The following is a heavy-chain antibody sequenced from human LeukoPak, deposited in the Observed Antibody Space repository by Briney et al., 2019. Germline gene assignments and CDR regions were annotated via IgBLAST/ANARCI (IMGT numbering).Heavy chain of an antibody. D-gene: IGHD1-26*01. V-gene: IGHV4-38-2*02. CDR2: IYHSGTT. CDR1: AYSISNGFV. J-gene: IGHJ5*02. Sequence: SETLSLTCIVSAYSISNGFVWGWIRQPPGKGLEWIASIYHSGTTYYNPSLKSRVTMSVDTSKNQFSLRLSSLTAADTAVYYCTRLSHVAGAPKVSWFDPWGQGTLVTVSS. CDR3: TRLSHVAGAPKVSWFDP.